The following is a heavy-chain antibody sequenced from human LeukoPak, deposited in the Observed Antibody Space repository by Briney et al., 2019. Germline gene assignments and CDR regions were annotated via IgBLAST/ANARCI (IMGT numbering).Heavy chain of an antibody. CDR1: GYSISSGYY. CDR3: ARRVPLWFGEFRKTYNWFDP. V-gene: IGHV4-38-2*02. CDR2: IYYSGST. J-gene: IGHJ5*02. D-gene: IGHD3-10*01. Sequence: SETLSLTCTVSGYSISSGYYWGWIRQPPGKGLEWIGSIYYSGSTYYNPSLKSRVTISVDTSKNQFSLKLSSVTAADTAVYYCARRVPLWFGEFRKTYNWFDPWGQGTLVTVSS.